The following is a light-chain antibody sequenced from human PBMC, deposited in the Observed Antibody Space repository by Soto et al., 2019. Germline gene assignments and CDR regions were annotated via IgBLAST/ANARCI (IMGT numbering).Light chain of an antibody. V-gene: IGLV1-40*01. CDR1: SSNIGACYD. CDR2: GNS. Sequence: QSVLTQPPSVSGAPGQRVTISCTGSSSNIGACYDVHWYQQLPGTAPKLLIYGNSNRPSGVPDRFSGSKSGTSASLAITGLWAEDEADYYCQSYDSSLSGWVFGGGTKLTVL. J-gene: IGLJ3*02. CDR3: QSYDSSLSGWV.